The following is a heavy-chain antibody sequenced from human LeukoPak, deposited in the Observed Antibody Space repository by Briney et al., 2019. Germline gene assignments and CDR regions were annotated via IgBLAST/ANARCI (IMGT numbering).Heavy chain of an antibody. V-gene: IGHV4-38-2*02. D-gene: IGHD3-16*01. Sequence: ADTLSLTCTVSGYSISSGYYWGWIRQPPGKGLAWIGSIYHSGSTYYNPSLKRRSTISVDTATTQFSLKLCSGTAAETTVYYCAREGPGGLWNYYYYYMVVWGEGTTVTVSS. CDR2: IYHSGST. J-gene: IGHJ6*03. CDR1: GYSISSGYY. CDR3: AREGPGGLWNYYYYYMVV.